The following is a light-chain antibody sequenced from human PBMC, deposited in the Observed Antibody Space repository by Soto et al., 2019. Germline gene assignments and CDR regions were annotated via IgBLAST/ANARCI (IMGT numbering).Light chain of an antibody. J-gene: IGKJ1*01. V-gene: IGKV1-5*01. Sequence: DIQMTQSPSTLSASVGDRVTITCRASQNIYNWIAWYQQKPGKAPKFLIYDASTLESGVPSRFSGRGFGTEFSFTISSLQHDDFGTYYCQHMRTFGQGTKVEIK. CDR2: DAS. CDR1: QNIYNW. CDR3: QHMRT.